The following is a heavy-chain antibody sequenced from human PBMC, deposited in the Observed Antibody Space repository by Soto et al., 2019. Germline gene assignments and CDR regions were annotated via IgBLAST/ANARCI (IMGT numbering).Heavy chain of an antibody. Sequence: LSLTCTVSGGSISRYYWSWIRQPPGKGLEWIGYIYYSGSTNYNPSLKSRVTISVDTSKNQFSLKLSSVTAADTAVYYCAREPGYSNKFDYWGQGTLVTVSS. CDR1: GGSISRYY. V-gene: IGHV4-59*01. J-gene: IGHJ4*02. CDR2: IYYSGST. D-gene: IGHD6-13*01. CDR3: AREPGYSNKFDY.